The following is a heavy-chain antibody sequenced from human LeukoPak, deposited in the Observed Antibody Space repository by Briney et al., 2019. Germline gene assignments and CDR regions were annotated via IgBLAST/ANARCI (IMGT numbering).Heavy chain of an antibody. CDR1: GYTFTSYG. Sequence: ASVKVSCKATGYTFTSYGISWVRQAPGQGLEWMGWISAYNGNTNYAQKLQGRVTMTTDTSTSTAYMELRSLRSDDTAVYYCARARRNYHRDNWSDPWGQGTLVTVSS. V-gene: IGHV1-18*01. D-gene: IGHD1-7*01. CDR3: ARARRNYHRDNWSDP. CDR2: ISAYNGNT. J-gene: IGHJ5*02.